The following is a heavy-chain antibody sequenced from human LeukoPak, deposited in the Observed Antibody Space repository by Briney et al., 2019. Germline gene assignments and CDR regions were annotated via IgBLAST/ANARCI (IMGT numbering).Heavy chain of an antibody. CDR3: AKWGDYDVLTGYYVSDY. J-gene: IGHJ4*02. CDR1: GFTFSSYA. Sequence: GGSLRLSCAASGFTFSSYAMHWVRQAPGKGLEWVSAITGSGGNTYHADSVKGRFTISRDNSKNTVFLQMNSLRAEDTAVYYCAKWGDYDVLTGYYVSDYWGQGTLVTVSS. V-gene: IGHV3-23*01. D-gene: IGHD3-9*01. CDR2: ITGSGGNT.